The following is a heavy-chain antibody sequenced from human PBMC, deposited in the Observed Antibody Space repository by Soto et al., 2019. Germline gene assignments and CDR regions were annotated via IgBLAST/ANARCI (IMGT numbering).Heavy chain of an antibody. CDR3: ARCIQQDYYYGMDV. D-gene: IGHD5-18*01. J-gene: IGHJ6*02. CDR2: ISADNGNT. Sequence: QAQLVQSGAEVKKPGASVKVSCKASGYTFYSHSINWVRQAPGQGLEWMGRISADNGNTKYAQKFRGRVTMATDTSTSTVYMELRNLRSDDTAVYYCARCIQQDYYYGMDVWGQGTTVTVSS. V-gene: IGHV1-18*01. CDR1: GYTFYSHS.